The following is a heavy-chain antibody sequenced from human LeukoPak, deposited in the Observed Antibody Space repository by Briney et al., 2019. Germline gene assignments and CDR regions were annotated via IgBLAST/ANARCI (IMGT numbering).Heavy chain of an antibody. Sequence: EASVKVSCKASGYTFTHYRLHWVRQAHGQGLEWMGWVNPDSGGTNYQQNFQGRVTMTRDTSISTVYMELSRLRSDDTAVYYCERENWYSDYWGQGTLVTVSS. D-gene: IGHD1-1*01. J-gene: IGHJ4*02. CDR2: VNPDSGGT. V-gene: IGHV1-2*02. CDR1: GYTFTHYR. CDR3: ERENWYSDY.